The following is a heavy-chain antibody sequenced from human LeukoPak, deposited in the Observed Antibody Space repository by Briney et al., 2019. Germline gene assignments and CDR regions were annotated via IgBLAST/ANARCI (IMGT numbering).Heavy chain of an antibody. V-gene: IGHV1-18*01. CDR1: GYTFTNYG. CDR3: ARDRPSYGDYDY. CDR2: ISAYNGNT. J-gene: IGHJ4*02. Sequence: ASVKVSFTASGYTFTNYGINWVRQAPGQGLEWMGWISAYNGNTIYAQKLQGRVTMTTDTSTSTAYMELRSLRSDDTAVYYCARDRPSYGDYDYWGQGTLVTVSS. D-gene: IGHD4-17*01.